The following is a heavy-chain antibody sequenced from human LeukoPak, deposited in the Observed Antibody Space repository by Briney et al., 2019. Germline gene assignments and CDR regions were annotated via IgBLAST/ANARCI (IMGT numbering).Heavy chain of an antibody. D-gene: IGHD3-22*01. CDR3: ARANYYDNSGYSRGAFDI. Sequence: SETLSLTRTVSGGSISSYYWSWIRQPPGKGLEWIGYIYYSGSTNYNPSLKSRVTISVDTSKNQFSLKLSSVTAADTAVYYCARANYYDNSGYSRGAFDIWGQGTMVTVSS. CDR1: GGSISSYY. V-gene: IGHV4-59*01. CDR2: IYYSGST. J-gene: IGHJ3*02.